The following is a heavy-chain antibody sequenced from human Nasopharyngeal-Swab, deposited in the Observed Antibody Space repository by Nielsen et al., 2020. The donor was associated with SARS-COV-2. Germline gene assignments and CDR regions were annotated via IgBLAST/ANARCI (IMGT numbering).Heavy chain of an antibody. CDR3: AKAFGEDQLAEDAFDA. CDR1: GFTFSNYG. V-gene: IGHV3-30*18. D-gene: IGHD3-16*01. CDR2: ISYDGNIK. J-gene: IGHJ3*01. Sequence: GESLKISCAASGFTFSNYGMHWVRQAPGKGLEWVAVISYDGNIKSYADSVRGRFLISRDNSHNTLYLQMSGLRTEDRAVYYCAKAFGEDQLAEDAFDAWGQGTMVTVSS.